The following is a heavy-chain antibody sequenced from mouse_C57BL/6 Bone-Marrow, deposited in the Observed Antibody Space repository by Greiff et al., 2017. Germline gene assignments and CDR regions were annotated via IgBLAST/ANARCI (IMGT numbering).Heavy chain of an antibody. D-gene: IGHD1-1*01. J-gene: IGHJ1*03. Sequence: VQLQQSGAELVRPGTSVKMSCKASGYTFTNYWIGWAKQRPGHGLEWIGDIYPGGGYTNYNEKFKGKATLTADKSSSTAYMQFSSLTSEDSAIYYCAREGFYYYGSSHWYFDVWGTGTTVTVSS. CDR2: IYPGGGYT. CDR3: AREGFYYYGSSHWYFDV. CDR1: GYTFTNYW. V-gene: IGHV1-63*01.